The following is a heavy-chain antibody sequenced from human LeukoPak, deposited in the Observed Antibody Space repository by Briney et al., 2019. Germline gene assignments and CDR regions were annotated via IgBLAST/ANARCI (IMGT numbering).Heavy chain of an antibody. D-gene: IGHD3-9*01. CDR2: IYYSGST. CDR1: GGSISSGGYY. V-gene: IGHV4-61*08. Sequence: SETLSLTCAVSGGSISSGGYYWSWIRQPPGKGLEWIGYIYYSGSTNYNPSLKSRVTISVKTSKNQFSLKLRSVTAADTAVYYCARVTGYTIEDYFDYWGQGTLVTVSS. J-gene: IGHJ4*02. CDR3: ARVTGYTIEDYFDY.